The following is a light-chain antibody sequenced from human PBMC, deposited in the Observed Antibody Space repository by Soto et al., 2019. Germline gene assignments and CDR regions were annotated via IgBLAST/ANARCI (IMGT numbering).Light chain of an antibody. Sequence: EIVLTQSPDTLSLSPGERATLSCRASQSVSSNYLAWYQQKRGQPPRLLIYGASTRATGIPDTFSGSGSGTDFILTISRLEPEDSATYYCQKYGGSPPVTFGQGTKLE. CDR2: GAS. CDR1: QSVSSNY. CDR3: QKYGGSPPVT. V-gene: IGKV3-20*01. J-gene: IGKJ2*01.